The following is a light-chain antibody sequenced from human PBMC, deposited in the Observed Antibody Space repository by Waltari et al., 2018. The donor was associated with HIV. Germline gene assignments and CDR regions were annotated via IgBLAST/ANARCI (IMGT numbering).Light chain of an antibody. CDR2: DVS. CDR3: CSYAGSYTWV. Sequence: SSLTQPRSVSGSAAQSVTLSCTGTSSDDGGYSFSSCYQQHPGKAPKLVIYDVSNWPSGVPDRFSGSKSGNTASLTISGLQAEDEADYYCCSYAGSYTWVFGGGTELPVL. CDR1: SSDDGGYSF. J-gene: IGLJ3*02. V-gene: IGLV2-11*01.